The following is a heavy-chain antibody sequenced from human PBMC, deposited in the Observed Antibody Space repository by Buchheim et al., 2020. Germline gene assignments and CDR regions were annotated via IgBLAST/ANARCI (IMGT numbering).Heavy chain of an antibody. V-gene: IGHV3-48*01. CDR1: GFTFSSYS. CDR3: ARGPNYYYYYMDV. J-gene: IGHJ6*03. Sequence: EVQLVESGGGLVQPGGSLRLSCAASGFTFSSYSMNWVRPAPGKGLEWVSYISSSSSTIYYADSVKGRFTISREHAQNSLYLQMNSLRAEDTAVYYCARGPNYYYYYMDVWGKGTT. CDR2: ISSSSSTI.